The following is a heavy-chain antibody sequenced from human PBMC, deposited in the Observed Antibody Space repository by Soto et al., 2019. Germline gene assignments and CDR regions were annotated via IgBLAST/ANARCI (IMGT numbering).Heavy chain of an antibody. CDR2: VSPSNNYT. Sequence: QVQLVQSGAEVKRPGASVKVSCKASGYIFTNNGISWVRQAPGQGLEWMGWVSPSNNYTTYARNVQGRVTMTADTSTTTAFMELRSLRSDDTAVYYCARCLGSCYSAKVDYWGQGNLVTVSS. V-gene: IGHV1-18*01. J-gene: IGHJ4*02. CDR3: ARCLGSCYSAKVDY. D-gene: IGHD2-15*01. CDR1: GYIFTNNG.